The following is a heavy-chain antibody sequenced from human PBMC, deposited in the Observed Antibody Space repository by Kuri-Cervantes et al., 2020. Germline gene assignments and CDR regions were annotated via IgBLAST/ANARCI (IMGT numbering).Heavy chain of an antibody. CDR2: IYYSGST. Sequence: SETLSLTCTVSGGSVSSGSYYRSWIRQPPGKGLEWIGSIYYSGSTYYNPSLKSRVTMSVDTSKNQFSLKLSSVTAADTAVYYCARRTRYYFDYWGQGTLVTVSS. J-gene: IGHJ4*02. CDR3: ARRTRYYFDY. V-gene: IGHV4-39*07. CDR1: GGSVSSGSYY.